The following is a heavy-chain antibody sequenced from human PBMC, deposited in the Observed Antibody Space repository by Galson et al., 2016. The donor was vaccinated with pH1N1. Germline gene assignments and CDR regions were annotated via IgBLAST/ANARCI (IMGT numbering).Heavy chain of an antibody. CDR2: IIPIFGTS. CDR3: AREDYYDTDLSDWYFDL. V-gene: IGHV1-69*01. D-gene: IGHD3-22*01. CDR1: GGTFSSSG. J-gene: IGHJ2*01. Sequence: SCKASGGTFSSSGINWVRQAPGQGLEWMGGIIPIFGTSKYAQKFQGRVTITADESTTTAYMELSGLISEDTAMYYCAREDYYDTDLSDWYFDLWGRGTLLTVSS.